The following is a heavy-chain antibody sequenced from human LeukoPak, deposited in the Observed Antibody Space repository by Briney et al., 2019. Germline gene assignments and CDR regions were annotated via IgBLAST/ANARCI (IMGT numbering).Heavy chain of an antibody. D-gene: IGHD3-10*01. V-gene: IGHV1-69*06. Sequence: SVKVSCKASGGTFSSYAISWVRQAPGQGLEWMGGIIPIFGTANYAQKFQGRVTITADKSTSTAYMELSSLRSEDTAVYYCARVSDYYGSGSYYGPNSYYFDYWGQGTLVTVSS. CDR3: ARVSDYYGSGSYYGPNSYYFDY. CDR2: IIPIFGTA. J-gene: IGHJ4*02. CDR1: GGTFSSYA.